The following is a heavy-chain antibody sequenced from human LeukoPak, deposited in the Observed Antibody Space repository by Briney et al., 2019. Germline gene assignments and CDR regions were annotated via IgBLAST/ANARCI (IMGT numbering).Heavy chain of an antibody. Sequence: PGVSLRLSCEASGFSFSASSMNWVRQAPGKGLEGVSSIFGDRPGLYFEASVKGRFPISRGNVKNSVYLEVNSLRHDDTAGYYCTREGGSTDAGFWGQGTLVSVSS. CDR1: GFSFSASS. J-gene: IGHJ4*02. CDR2: IFGDRPGL. V-gene: IGHV3-21*06. CDR3: TREGGSTDAGF. D-gene: IGHD5/OR15-5a*01.